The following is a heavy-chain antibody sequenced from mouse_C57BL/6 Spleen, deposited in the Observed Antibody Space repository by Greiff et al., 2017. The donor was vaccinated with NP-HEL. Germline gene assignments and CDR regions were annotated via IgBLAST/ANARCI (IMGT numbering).Heavy chain of an antibody. D-gene: IGHD1-1*01. J-gene: IGHJ3*01. V-gene: IGHV5-4*01. CDR1: GFTFSSYA. CDR2: ISDGGSYT. Sequence: EVKLQESGGGLVKPGGSLKLSCAASGFTFSSYAMSWVRQTPEKRLEWVATISDGGSYTYYPDNVKGRFTISRDNAKNNLYLQMSHLKSEDTAMYYCARERIDYYGNAWFAYWGQGTLVTVSA. CDR3: ARERIDYYGNAWFAY.